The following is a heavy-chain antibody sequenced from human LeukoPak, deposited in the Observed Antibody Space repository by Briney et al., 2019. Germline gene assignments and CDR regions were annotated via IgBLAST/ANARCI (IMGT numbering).Heavy chain of an antibody. CDR2: IFYSGST. D-gene: IGHD1-1*01. CDR1: GGSISSYY. J-gene: IGHJ4*02. CDR3: ARGPTRYYFDY. Sequence: SETLSLTCTVSGGSISSYYWSWIRQSPRKGLQWIGYIFYSGSTNYNPSLKSRVTISVDTSKNQFSLNLTSVTAAGTALYYCARGPTRYYFDYWGQGTLVTVSS. V-gene: IGHV4-59*01.